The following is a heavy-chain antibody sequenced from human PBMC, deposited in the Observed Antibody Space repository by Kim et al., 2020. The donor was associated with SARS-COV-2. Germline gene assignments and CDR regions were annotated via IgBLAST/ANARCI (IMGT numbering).Heavy chain of an antibody. CDR2: ISAYNGNT. CDR3: ARDPPAPENSGSYRVPYYYYGMDV. CDR1: GYTFTSYG. J-gene: IGHJ6*02. Sequence: ASVKVSCKASGYTFTSYGISWVRQAPGQGLEWMGWISAYNGNTNYAQKLQGRVTMTTDTSTSTAYMELRSLRSDDTAVYYCARDPPAPENSGSYRVPYYYYGMDVWGQGTTVTVSS. D-gene: IGHD1-26*01. V-gene: IGHV1-18*01.